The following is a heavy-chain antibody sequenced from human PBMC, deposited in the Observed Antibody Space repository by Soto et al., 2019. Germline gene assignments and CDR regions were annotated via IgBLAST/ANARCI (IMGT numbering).Heavy chain of an antibody. Sequence: EPLSLTCAIYSGSFSGYYWSWIRQPTGKGLEWIGEINHSGSTNYNPSLKSRVTISVDTSKNQFSLKLSSVTAADTAVYYCASTMDRGVMASSGMDTLCLETTLTISS. CDR3: ASTMDRGVMASSGMDT. CDR2: INHSGST. D-gene: IGHD3-10*01. V-gene: IGHV4-34*01. CDR1: SGSFSGYY. J-gene: IGHJ6*02.